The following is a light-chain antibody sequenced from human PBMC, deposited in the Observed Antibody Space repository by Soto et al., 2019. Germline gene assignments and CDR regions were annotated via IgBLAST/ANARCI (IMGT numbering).Light chain of an antibody. J-gene: IGKJ1*01. V-gene: IGKV3D-15*01. CDR1: QNVNTN. CDR3: QQYNTWPPWT. CDR2: GAS. Sequence: VLTQSPASLSLSPGERATLSCRASQNVNTNVAWYQQKPGQAPRLLISGASIRATGIPARFSGSGSGTDFTLTIASLQSEDVAVYYCQQYNTWPPWTFGQGTKVEIK.